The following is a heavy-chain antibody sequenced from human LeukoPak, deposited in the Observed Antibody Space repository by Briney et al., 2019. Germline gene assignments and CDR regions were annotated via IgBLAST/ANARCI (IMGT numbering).Heavy chain of an antibody. Sequence: SETLSLTCTVSGGSISSYYWSWIRQPPGKGLEWIGYIYYSGSTNYNPSLKSRVTISVDTSKNQFSLKLSSVTAADTAVYYCAKVGMFGVVREEYWGQGTLVTVSS. CDR2: IYYSGST. V-gene: IGHV4-59*12. D-gene: IGHD3-3*01. CDR1: GGSISSYY. CDR3: AKVGMFGVVREEY. J-gene: IGHJ4*02.